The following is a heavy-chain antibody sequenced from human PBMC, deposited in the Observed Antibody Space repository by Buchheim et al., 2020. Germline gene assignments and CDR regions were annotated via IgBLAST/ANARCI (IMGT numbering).Heavy chain of an antibody. V-gene: IGHV3-23*01. CDR1: GFTFSSYA. D-gene: IGHD3-9*01. CDR3: AKGPYYDILTGYYIVPWYFDY. CDR2: ISGSGGST. Sequence: EVQLLESGGGLVQPGGSLRLSCAASGFTFSSYAMSWVRQAPGKGLEWVSAISGSGGSTYYADSVKGRFTISRDNSKNTLYLQMNSLRAEDTAVYYCAKGPYYDILTGYYIVPWYFDYWGQGTL. J-gene: IGHJ4*02.